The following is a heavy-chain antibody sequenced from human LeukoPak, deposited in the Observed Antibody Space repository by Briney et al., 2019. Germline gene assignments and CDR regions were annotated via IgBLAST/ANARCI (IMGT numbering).Heavy chain of an antibody. Sequence: SETLSLTCTVSGGSISSTIYYWHWIRQPPGKGLEWIGSIYYSGSTYYNPSLKSRVTISVDTSKNQFSLKLSSVTAADTAVYYCARGSAVADNDAFDIWGQGTMVTVSS. CDR1: GGSISSTIYY. D-gene: IGHD6-19*01. V-gene: IGHV4-39*07. J-gene: IGHJ3*02. CDR2: IYYSGST. CDR3: ARGSAVADNDAFDI.